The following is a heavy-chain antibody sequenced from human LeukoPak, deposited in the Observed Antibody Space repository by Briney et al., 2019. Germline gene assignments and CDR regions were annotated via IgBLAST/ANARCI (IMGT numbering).Heavy chain of an antibody. Sequence: PSQTLSLTCTVSGGSISSGDYYWSWIRQPPGKGLEWIGYIYYSGSTYYNPSLKSRVTISVDTSRNQFSLKLSSVTAADTAVYYCARNSDYGDSRGNDYWGQGTLVTVSS. CDR1: GGSISSGDYY. CDR2: IYYSGST. V-gene: IGHV4-30-4*01. D-gene: IGHD4-17*01. J-gene: IGHJ4*02. CDR3: ARNSDYGDSRGNDY.